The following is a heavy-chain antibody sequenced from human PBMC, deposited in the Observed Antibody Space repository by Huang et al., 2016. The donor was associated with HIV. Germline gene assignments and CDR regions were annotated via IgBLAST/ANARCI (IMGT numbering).Heavy chain of an antibody. CDR1: GFTFSSYW. CDR3: ARGSRQGKYYYGSGTAY. V-gene: IGHV3-74*01. Sequence: EVQLVESGGGLVQPGGSLRLSCAASGFTFSSYWMHWVRQVPGKGRVWGSQIKSDGSSTSDADSVKGRFTISRDNAKNTLYLQMNSLRAEDTAVYYCARGSRQGKYYYGSGTAYWGQGTLVTVSS. J-gene: IGHJ4*02. CDR2: IKSDGSST. D-gene: IGHD3-10*01.